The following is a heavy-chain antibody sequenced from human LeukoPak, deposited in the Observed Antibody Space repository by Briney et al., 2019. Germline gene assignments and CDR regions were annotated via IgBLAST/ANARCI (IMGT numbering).Heavy chain of an antibody. CDR2: IHNTGST. V-gene: IGHV4-59*01. CDR3: SSGSGYRIEN. Sequence: SETLSLTCTASGGSISSYYWSWIRQPPGKGLEWIGYIHNTGSTNYNPSLKGRVTISVDTSKNQFSLKLSSVTTADTAVYHCSSGSGYRIENWGQGTLVTVSS. D-gene: IGHD6-13*01. CDR1: GGSISSYY. J-gene: IGHJ4*02.